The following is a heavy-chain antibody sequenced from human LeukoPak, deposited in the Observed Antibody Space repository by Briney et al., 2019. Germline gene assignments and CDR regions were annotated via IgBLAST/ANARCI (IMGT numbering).Heavy chain of an antibody. D-gene: IGHD6-19*01. CDR3: AKDSAVAGPYYFDY. CDR2: ISGDGGST. V-gene: IGHV3-43*02. Sequence: EGSLRLSCAASGFTFDDYAMHWVRQAPGKGLEWVSLISGDGGSTYYADSVKGRFTISRDNSKNSLYLQMNSLRTEDTALYYYAKDSAVAGPYYFDYWGQGTLVTVSS. CDR1: GFTFDDYA. J-gene: IGHJ4*02.